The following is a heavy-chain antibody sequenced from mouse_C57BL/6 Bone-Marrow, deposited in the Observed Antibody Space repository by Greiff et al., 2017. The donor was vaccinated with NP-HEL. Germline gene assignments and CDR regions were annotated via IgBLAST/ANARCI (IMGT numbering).Heavy chain of an antibody. D-gene: IGHD1-2*01. CDR2: IHPNSGST. J-gene: IGHJ2*01. CDR1: GYTFTSYW. CDR3: ARGGFGYYFDY. Sequence: QVHVKQPGAELVKPGASVKLSCKASGYTFTSYWMHWVKQRPGQGLEWIGMIHPNSGSTNYNEKFKSKATLTVDKSSSTAYMQLSSLTSEDSAVYYCARGGFGYYFDYWGQGTTLTVSS. V-gene: IGHV1-64*01.